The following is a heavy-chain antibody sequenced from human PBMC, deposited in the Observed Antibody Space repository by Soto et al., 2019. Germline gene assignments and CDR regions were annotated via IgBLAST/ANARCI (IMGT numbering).Heavy chain of an antibody. J-gene: IGHJ6*02. CDR2: IIPIFGTA. V-gene: IGHV1-69*06. CDR3: ARAGGQGYYDSSGYYYEEIYYYYGMDV. Sequence: SVKVSCKASGGTFSSYAISWVRQAPGQGLEWMGGIIPIFGTANYAQKFQGRVTITADKSTSTAYMELSSLRSEDTAVYYCARAGGQGYYDSSGYYYEEIYYYYGMDVWGQGTKVTAP. CDR1: GGTFSSYA. D-gene: IGHD3-22*01.